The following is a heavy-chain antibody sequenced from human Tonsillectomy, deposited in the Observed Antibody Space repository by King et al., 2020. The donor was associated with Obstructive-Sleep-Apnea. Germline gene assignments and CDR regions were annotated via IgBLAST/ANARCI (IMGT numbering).Heavy chain of an antibody. D-gene: IGHD3-16*01. V-gene: IGHV2-5*02. CDR2: IYWDDDA. CDR3: AHGGVTNSFDY. CDR1: GFSLRTSGVG. J-gene: IGHJ4*02. Sequence: ITLKESGPTLVKPTQTLTLTCTFSGFSLRTSGVGVGWIRQPPGKALEWLALIYWDDDARYTPSLKSRLTITKDTSKNQVVLTMTNMDPVDTATYYCAHGGVTNSFDYWGQGTLVTVSS.